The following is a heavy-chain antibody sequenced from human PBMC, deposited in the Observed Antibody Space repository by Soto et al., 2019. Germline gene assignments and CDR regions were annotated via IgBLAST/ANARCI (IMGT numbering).Heavy chain of an antibody. CDR2: IYPGDSDT. V-gene: IGHV5-51*01. J-gene: IGHJ4*02. D-gene: IGHD3-22*01. CDR3: ARHPTSYYYDSSGYYYSPDY. CDR1: GYSFTSYW. Sequence: GESLEISCKGSGYSFTSYWIGWVRQMPGKGLEWMGIIYPGDSDTRYSPSFQGQVTISADKSISTAYLQWSSLKASDTAMYYCARHPTSYYYDSSGYYYSPDYWGQGTLVTVSS.